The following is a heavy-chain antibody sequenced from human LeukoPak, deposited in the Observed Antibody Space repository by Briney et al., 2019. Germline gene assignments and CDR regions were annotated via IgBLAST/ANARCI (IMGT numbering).Heavy chain of an antibody. CDR2: ISGSGGST. V-gene: IGHV3-23*01. D-gene: IGHD5-18*01. Sequence: PGGSLRLSCAASGFTFSSYAMSWVRQTPGKGLEWVSAISGSGGSTYYADSVKGLFIISRDNSKNTLYLQMNSLRAEDTALYYCAKDIRPYHTAMVTWGQGTLVTVSS. CDR1: GFTFSSYA. CDR3: AKDIRPYHTAMVT. J-gene: IGHJ4*02.